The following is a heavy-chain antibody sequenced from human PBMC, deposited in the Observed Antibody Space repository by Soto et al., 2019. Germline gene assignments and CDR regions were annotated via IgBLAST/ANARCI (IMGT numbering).Heavy chain of an antibody. Sequence: QVHLQESGPGLVKPSGTLSLICAASGGSISTTDWGSWVRQPPGKGLEWIGEVYHSGSFNYNPSLKSRLTISVDKSKNQFSLNLSSVTVADTAVYYCATGPEYSSRWFSNWGQGTLVTVSS. CDR2: VYHSGSF. D-gene: IGHD6-13*01. J-gene: IGHJ4*02. V-gene: IGHV4-4*02. CDR1: GGSISTTDW. CDR3: ATGPEYSSRWFSN.